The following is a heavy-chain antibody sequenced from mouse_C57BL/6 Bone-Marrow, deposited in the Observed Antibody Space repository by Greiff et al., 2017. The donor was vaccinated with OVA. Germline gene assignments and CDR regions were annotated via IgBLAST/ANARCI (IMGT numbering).Heavy chain of an antibody. J-gene: IGHJ4*01. CDR1: GYTFTSYW. V-gene: IGHV1-5*01. D-gene: IGHD1-1*01. CDR3: TRREITTVVDYYAMDY. Sequence: EVQLQQSGTVLARPGASVKMSCKTSGYTFTSYWMHWVKQRPGQGLEWIGAIYPGNSDTSYNQKFKGKAKLTAVTSASTAYMELSSLTNEDSAVYYCTRREITTVVDYYAMDYWGQGTSVTVSS. CDR2: IYPGNSDT.